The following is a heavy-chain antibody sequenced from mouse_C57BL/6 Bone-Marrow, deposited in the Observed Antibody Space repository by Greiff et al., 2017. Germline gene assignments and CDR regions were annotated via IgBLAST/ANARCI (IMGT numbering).Heavy chain of an antibody. J-gene: IGHJ3*01. V-gene: IGHV1-15*01. Sequence: VQLQQSGAELVRPGASVTLSCKASGYTFTDYEMHWVKQTPVHGLAWIGAIDPETGGTAYNQKFKGKAIVTADKSSSTAYMELRSLTSEDSAVYYCTPYYYGSSYTYWGQGTLVTVSA. CDR3: TPYYYGSSYTY. CDR1: GYTFTDYE. CDR2: IDPETGGT. D-gene: IGHD1-1*01.